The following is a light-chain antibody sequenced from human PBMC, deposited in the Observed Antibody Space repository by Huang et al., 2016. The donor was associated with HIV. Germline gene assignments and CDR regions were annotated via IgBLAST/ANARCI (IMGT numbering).Light chain of an antibody. Sequence: EIEMTQSPATLSVSPGERATLSCRASPSVDSDLAWYQQKPGQAPRLLIYDASTRATGISAKFNGTWSGTEFSLSITNLQSEDFAVYYCQQYNDWPPLTFGGGTKVEI. V-gene: IGKV3-15*01. CDR2: DAS. CDR1: PSVDSD. CDR3: QQYNDWPPLT. J-gene: IGKJ4*01.